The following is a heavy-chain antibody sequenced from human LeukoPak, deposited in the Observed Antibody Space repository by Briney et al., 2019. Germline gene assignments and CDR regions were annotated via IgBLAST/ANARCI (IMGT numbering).Heavy chain of an antibody. Sequence: PSETLSLTCTVSGGSISSYYGNWIRRPAGRAREWIGRISTGGNTNYNPSLKSRVTMSVDTSKNQFSLKLSSVTAADTAVYYCARRVWEQTYVAYENWFDPWGQGTLVSVSS. CDR1: GGSISSYY. CDR3: ARRVWEQTYVAYENWFDP. D-gene: IGHD1/OR15-1a*01. J-gene: IGHJ5*02. CDR2: ISTGGNT. V-gene: IGHV4-4*07.